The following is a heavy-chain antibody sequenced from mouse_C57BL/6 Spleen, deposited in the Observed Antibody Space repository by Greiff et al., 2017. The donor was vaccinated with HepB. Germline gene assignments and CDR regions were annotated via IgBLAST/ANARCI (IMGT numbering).Heavy chain of an antibody. CDR2: ISSGGDYI. V-gene: IGHV5-9-1*02. D-gene: IGHD1-1*01. CDR1: GFTFSSYA. CDR3: TRDRDGSSYLAWFAY. J-gene: IGHJ3*01. Sequence: EVMLVESGEGLVKPGGSLKLSCAASGFTFSSYAMSWVRQTPEKRLEWVAYISSGGDYIYYADTVKGRFTISRDNARNTLYLQMSSLKSEDTAMYYCTRDRDGSSYLAWFAYWGQGTLVTVSA.